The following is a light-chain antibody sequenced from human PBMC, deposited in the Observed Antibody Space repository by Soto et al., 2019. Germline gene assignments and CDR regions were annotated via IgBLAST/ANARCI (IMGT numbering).Light chain of an antibody. CDR3: QQYNTYPLT. Sequence: DIQMTQSPSTLSASVGDRVTITCRASQSISTWLAWYQQKAGKAPKLLIYKASSLEGGVPSRFSGSGSGTEFNITISCLQPDDFATYDCQQYNTYPLTFGGGTTVDIK. CDR1: QSISTW. CDR2: KAS. J-gene: IGKJ4*01. V-gene: IGKV1-5*03.